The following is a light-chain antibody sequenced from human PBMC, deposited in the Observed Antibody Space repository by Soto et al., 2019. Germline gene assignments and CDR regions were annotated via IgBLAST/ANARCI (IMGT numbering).Light chain of an antibody. CDR2: GVS. CDR1: RSDIGSYNY. J-gene: IGLJ1*01. Sequence: QSALTQPASVSGSPGQSITISCSGTRSDIGSYNYVAWYQQFPGKTPKILIYGVSNRPSGVSSRFSGSKSGNTASLTISGLQAEDEADYYCISYTSSSTGYVFGTGTKLTVL. V-gene: IGLV2-14*01. CDR3: ISYTSSSTGYV.